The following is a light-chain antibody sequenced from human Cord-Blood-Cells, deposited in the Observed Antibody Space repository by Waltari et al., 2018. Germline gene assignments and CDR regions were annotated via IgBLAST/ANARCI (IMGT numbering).Light chain of an antibody. J-gene: IGLJ3*02. CDR2: EVS. V-gene: IGLV2-8*01. CDR1: SSDVGGYNY. Sequence: QSALTQPPSASGSPGQSVTISCTGPSSDVGGYNYVSWYQQHPGKAPKLMIYEVSKRPSGVPDRFSGSKSGNTASLTVSGLQAEDEADYYCSSYAGSNKRVFGGGTKLTVL. CDR3: SSYAGSNKRV.